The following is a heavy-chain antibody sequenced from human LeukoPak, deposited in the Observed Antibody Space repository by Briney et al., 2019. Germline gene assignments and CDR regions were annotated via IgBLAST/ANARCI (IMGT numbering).Heavy chain of an antibody. V-gene: IGHV3-23*01. CDR1: GFTFSSYA. J-gene: IGHJ4*02. CDR2: ISGSGGST. CDR3: AKDLRRWNTLGYCSSTSCYPDY. Sequence: PGGSLRLSCAASGFTFSSYAMSWVRQAPGKGLEWVSAISGSGGSTYYADSVKGRFTISRDNSKNTLYLQMNSLRAEDTAVYYCAKDLRRWNTLGYCSSTSCYPDYWGQGTLVTVSS. D-gene: IGHD2-2*01.